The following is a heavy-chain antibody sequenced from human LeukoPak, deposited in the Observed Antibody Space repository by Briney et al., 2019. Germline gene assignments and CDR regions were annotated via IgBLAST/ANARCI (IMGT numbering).Heavy chain of an antibody. V-gene: IGHV1-69*04. Sequence: SVKVSCKASGGTFSSYAISWVRHAPGQGLEWMGRIIPIFGIANYAQKFQGRVTITADKSTSTAYMELSSLRSEDTAVYYCAREYTMVRENYYYGMDVWGQGTTVTVSS. D-gene: IGHD3-10*01. CDR3: AREYTMVRENYYYGMDV. CDR2: IIPIFGIA. J-gene: IGHJ6*02. CDR1: GGTFSSYA.